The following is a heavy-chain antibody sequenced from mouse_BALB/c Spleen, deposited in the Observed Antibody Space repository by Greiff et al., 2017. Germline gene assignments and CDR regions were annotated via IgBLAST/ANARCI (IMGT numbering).Heavy chain of an antibody. CDR3: ARFPHRSLYDGDAMDY. CDR1: GYTFSSYW. CDR2: ILPGSGST. D-gene: IGHD2-14*01. Sequence: QVQLQQSGAELMKPGASVKISCKATGYTFSSYWIEWVKQRPGHGLEWIGEILPGSGSTNYNEKFKGKATFTADTSSNTAYMQLSSLTSEDSAVYYCARFPHRSLYDGDAMDYWGQGTSVTVSS. V-gene: IGHV1-9*01. J-gene: IGHJ4*01.